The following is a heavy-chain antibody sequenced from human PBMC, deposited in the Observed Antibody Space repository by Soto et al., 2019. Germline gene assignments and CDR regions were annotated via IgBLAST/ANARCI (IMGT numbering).Heavy chain of an antibody. CDR3: ARELPGWNYAFDI. V-gene: IGHV3-48*04. J-gene: IGHJ3*02. Sequence: GGSLRLSCAASGFTFSSYSMNWVRQAPGKGLEWVSYISSSSSTIYYADSVKGRFTISRDNAKNSLYLQMNSLIAEDTAVYYCARELPGWNYAFDIWGQGTMVTVSS. CDR1: GFTFSSYS. D-gene: IGHD1-7*01. CDR2: ISSSSSTI.